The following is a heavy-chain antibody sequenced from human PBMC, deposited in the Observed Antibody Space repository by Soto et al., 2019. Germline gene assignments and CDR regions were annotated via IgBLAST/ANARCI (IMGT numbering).Heavy chain of an antibody. CDR2: IIPIFGTA. Sequence: QVQLVQSGAEVKKPGSSVKVSCKASGGTFSSYAISWVRQAPGQGLEWMGGIIPIFGTANYAQKFQGRVRITAAQSTRPAYRGLSSRRSEDKAAYYCASPPSSNCYYYGMAVWGQGTTVTVSS. CDR1: GGTFSSYA. J-gene: IGHJ6*02. D-gene: IGHD6-13*01. V-gene: IGHV1-69*12. CDR3: ASPPSSNCYYYGMAV.